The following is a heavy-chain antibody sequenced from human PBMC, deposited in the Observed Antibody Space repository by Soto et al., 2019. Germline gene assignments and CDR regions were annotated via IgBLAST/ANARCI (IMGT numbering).Heavy chain of an antibody. CDR3: TTIVPAAIIDYYGMDV. D-gene: IGHD2-2*02. Sequence: GGSLRLSCAASGFTFSNAWMNWVRQAPGKGLEWVGRIKSKTDGGTTDYAAPVKGRFTISRDDSKNTLYLQMNSLKTEDTAVYYCTTIVPAAIIDYYGMDVWGQGTTVTVS. V-gene: IGHV3-15*07. J-gene: IGHJ6*02. CDR1: GFTFSNAW. CDR2: IKSKTDGGTT.